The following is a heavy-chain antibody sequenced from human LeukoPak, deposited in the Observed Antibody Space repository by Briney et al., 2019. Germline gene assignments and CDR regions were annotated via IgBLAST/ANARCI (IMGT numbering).Heavy chain of an antibody. Sequence: SVKVSCKASGGTFSSYAISWVRQAPGQGLEWMGGIIPIFGTANYAQKFQGRVTITADESTSTAYMELSSLRSEDTAVYYCARHSPPYSSSWYYFDYWGQGTLVTVSS. CDR3: ARHSPPYSSSWYYFDY. D-gene: IGHD6-13*01. CDR1: GGTFSSYA. V-gene: IGHV1-69*13. CDR2: IIPIFGTA. J-gene: IGHJ4*02.